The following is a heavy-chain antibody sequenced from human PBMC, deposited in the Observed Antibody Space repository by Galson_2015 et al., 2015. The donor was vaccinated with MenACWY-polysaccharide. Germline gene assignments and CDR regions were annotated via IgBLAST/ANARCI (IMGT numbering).Heavy chain of an antibody. CDR1: GFTFSSHW. V-gene: IGHV3-74*01. D-gene: IGHD6-6*01. CDR3: AKYSSSSHAVDH. CDR2: INSDGSST. J-gene: IGHJ4*02. Sequence: SLRLSCAAYGFTFSSHWMHWVRQAPGKGLVWVSRINSDGSSTSYADSVKGRFTNSRDNAKNTLYLQMNSLRAEDTAVYYCAKYSSSSHAVDHWGQGTLVTVSP.